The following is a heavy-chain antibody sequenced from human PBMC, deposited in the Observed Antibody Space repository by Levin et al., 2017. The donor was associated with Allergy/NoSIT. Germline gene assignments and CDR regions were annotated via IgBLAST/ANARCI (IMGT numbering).Heavy chain of an antibody. V-gene: IGHV3-21*01. CDR1: GFTFSGHS. CDR2: VSSRSTYI. D-gene: IGHD1-1*01. Sequence: TPGGSLRLSCAASGFTFSGHSMCWVRQAPGKGLEWVSSVSSRSTYIYYADSVKGRFTISRDNAKNSVSLQMNSLRVEDTAVYYCARRSSTTGTTGYYIDVWGKGTTVTVSS. J-gene: IGHJ6*03. CDR3: ARRSSTTGTTGYYIDV.